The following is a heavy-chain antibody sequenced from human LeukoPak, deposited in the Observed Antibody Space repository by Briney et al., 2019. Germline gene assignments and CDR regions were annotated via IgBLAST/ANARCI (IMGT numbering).Heavy chain of an antibody. CDR2: INTNTGNP. CDR3: ARVPPQRYFDWLLYFDY. D-gene: IGHD3-9*01. V-gene: IGHV7-4-1*02. J-gene: IGHJ4*02. CDR1: GYTFTSYA. Sequence: ASVKVSCKASGYTFTSYAMNWVRRAPGQGLEWMGWINTNTGNPMYAQGFTGRFVFSLDTSVSTAYLQISSLKAEDTAVYYCARVPPQRYFDWLLYFDYWGQGTLVTVSS.